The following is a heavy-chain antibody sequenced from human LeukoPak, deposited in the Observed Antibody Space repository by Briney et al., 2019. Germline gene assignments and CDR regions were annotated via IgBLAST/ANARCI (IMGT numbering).Heavy chain of an antibody. V-gene: IGHV4-30-2*01. CDR2: INHSGST. J-gene: IGHJ3*02. CDR3: AREVKAARPGI. Sequence: SETLSLTCAVSDASIRNAGYTWNWIRQPPGKGLEWIGEINHSGSTNYNPSLKSRVTISVDTSKNQFSLKLSSVTAADTAVYYCAREVKAARPGIWGQGTMVTVSS. D-gene: IGHD6-6*01. CDR1: DASIRNAGYT.